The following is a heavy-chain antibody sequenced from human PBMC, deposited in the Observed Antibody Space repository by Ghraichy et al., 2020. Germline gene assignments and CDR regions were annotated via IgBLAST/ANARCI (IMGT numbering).Heavy chain of an antibody. CDR3: ARGGDLGMDV. CDR2: VNHSGST. J-gene: IGHJ6*02. Sequence: SETLSLTCAVYGGSFSGYQWSWIRQPPGKGLEWIGEVNHSGSTNYNPSLKSRLTISVDTSKNQFSLKLSSVTAADTAVYYCARGGDLGMDVWGQGTTVTVSS. V-gene: IGHV4-34*01. CDR1: GGSFSGYQ.